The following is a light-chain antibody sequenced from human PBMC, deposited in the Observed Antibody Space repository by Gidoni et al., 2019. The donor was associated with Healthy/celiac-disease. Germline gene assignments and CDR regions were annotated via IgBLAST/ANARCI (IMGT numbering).Light chain of an antibody. V-gene: IGKV1-39*01. Sequence: DIQMTQSPSSLSASVGDRVTITCRASQSISSYLNWYQQKPGKAPKVLIYAASSLQSGVPSRFSGSGSGTDFTLTISSLQFEDFATYYCQQSYSTPLTFXGXTKVXIK. CDR2: AAS. CDR3: QQSYSTPLT. CDR1: QSISSY. J-gene: IGKJ4*01.